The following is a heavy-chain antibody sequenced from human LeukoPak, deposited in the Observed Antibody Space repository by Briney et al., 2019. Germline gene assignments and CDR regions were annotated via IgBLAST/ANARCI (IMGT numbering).Heavy chain of an antibody. CDR1: GFTFSNYA. CDR2: ISSNGVTT. Sequence: PGGSLRLSCAASGFTFSNYAMHWVRQAPGKGLEYVSVISSNGVTTYYTNSVKGRFIISRDNSKNTLYLQMGSLRAEDMAVYYCAKDPATMIVAGGWFDPWGQGTLVTVSS. V-gene: IGHV3-64*01. J-gene: IGHJ5*02. D-gene: IGHD3-22*01. CDR3: AKDPATMIVAGGWFDP.